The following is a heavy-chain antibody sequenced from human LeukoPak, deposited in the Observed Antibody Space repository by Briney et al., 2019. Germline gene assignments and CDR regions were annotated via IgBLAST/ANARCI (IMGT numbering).Heavy chain of an antibody. Sequence: KAGGSLRLSCAASGFTFSDYYMSWIRQAPGKGLEWVSYISSSSTYTNYADSVKGRFTISRDNAKNSLYLQMNSLRAEDTAVYYCARDSDRQTRNDYWGQGTLVTVSS. CDR2: ISSSSTYT. CDR1: GFTFSDYY. CDR3: ARDSDRQTRNDY. J-gene: IGHJ4*02. D-gene: IGHD1-14*01. V-gene: IGHV3-11*06.